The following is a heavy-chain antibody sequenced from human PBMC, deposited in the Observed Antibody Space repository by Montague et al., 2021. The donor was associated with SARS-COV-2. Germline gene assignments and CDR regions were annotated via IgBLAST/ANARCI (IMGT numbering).Heavy chain of an antibody. J-gene: IGHJ2*01. D-gene: IGHD3/OR15-3a*01. CDR1: GGSFSGDNYY. CDR3: ARNRGLGSRGAGYIDL. Sequence: TLSLTCTVSGGSFSGDNYYWTWIRQHPGKGLEWIAYIYYTGSTYYNPSLQSRLRTSLDTSKNQFSLTLTSVTAADTAIYYFARNRGLGSRGAGYIDLWGRGTMVTVS. CDR2: IYYTGST. V-gene: IGHV4-31*03.